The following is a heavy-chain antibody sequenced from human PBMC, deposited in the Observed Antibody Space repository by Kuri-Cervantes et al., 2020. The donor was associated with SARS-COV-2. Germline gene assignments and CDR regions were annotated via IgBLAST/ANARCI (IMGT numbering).Heavy chain of an antibody. V-gene: IGHV4-34*01. CDR2: ISDNGGT. CDR3: ARREVGDSAHDY. D-gene: IGHD3-16*01. CDR1: GGSLSGYY. J-gene: IGHJ4*02. Sequence: SQTLSLTCTVSGGSLSGYYWNWIRQPPGKGLDWIGEISDNGGTNYNTSLETRVTMSVDTSKNQISLKLRSVTAADTAVYYCARREVGDSAHDYWGQGTLVTVSS.